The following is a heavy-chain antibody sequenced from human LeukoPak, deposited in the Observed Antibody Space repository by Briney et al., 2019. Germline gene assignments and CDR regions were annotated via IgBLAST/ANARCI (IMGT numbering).Heavy chain of an antibody. J-gene: IGHJ4*02. CDR2: ISSTSGAI. CDR3: ARGNPYYFDY. CDR1: AFTFSNYD. Sequence: PGGSLRLSCAASAFTFSNYDMNWVRQAPGKGLEWVSYISSTSGAIRYADSVEGRFTISRDNAKTSLYLQMNSLRDEDTAVYYCARGNPYYFDYWGQGTLVTVSS. V-gene: IGHV3-48*02. D-gene: IGHD1-14*01.